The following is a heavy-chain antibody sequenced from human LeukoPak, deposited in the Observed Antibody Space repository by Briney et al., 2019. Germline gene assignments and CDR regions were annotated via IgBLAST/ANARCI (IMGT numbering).Heavy chain of an antibody. D-gene: IGHD4-11*01. CDR1: GFTVGSNY. CDR2: IYSGGST. CDR3: ARTTSY. J-gene: IGHJ4*02. Sequence: GGSLRLSCAASGFTVGSNYMSWVRQAPGKGLEWVSVIYSGGSTYYADSVKGRFTISRDNSKNTLYLQVNSLRVEDTAVYYCARTTSYWGQGTLVTVSS. V-gene: IGHV3-53*01.